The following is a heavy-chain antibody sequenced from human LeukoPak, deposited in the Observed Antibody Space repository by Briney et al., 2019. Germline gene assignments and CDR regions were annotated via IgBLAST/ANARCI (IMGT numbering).Heavy chain of an antibody. J-gene: IGHJ4*02. CDR2: IYHSGST. CDR1: GGSISSSNW. D-gene: IGHD3-10*01. Sequence: SGTLSLTCAVSGGSISSSNWWSWVRQPPGKGLEWIGEIYHSGSTNYNPSLKSRVTISVDKSKNQFSLKLSSVTAADTAVYYCARDPETYGSGSYNFDYWGQGTLDTVSS. V-gene: IGHV4-4*02. CDR3: ARDPETYGSGSYNFDY.